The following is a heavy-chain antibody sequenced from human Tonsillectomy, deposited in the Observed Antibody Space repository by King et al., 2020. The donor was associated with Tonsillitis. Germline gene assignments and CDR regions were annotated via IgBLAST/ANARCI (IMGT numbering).Heavy chain of an antibody. CDR3: ARARSRDYGFWTAGFDP. J-gene: IGHJ5*02. D-gene: IGHD3-3*01. Sequence: QLVQSGAEVTRPGASVKVSCKASGYSFTSYGISWVRQAPGQGLEWMGWISAFNGNTDYAQKFQGRVTMTTDTSTSTAYMELRSLRSDDTAVYYCARARSRDYGFWTAGFDPWGQGTLVTVSS. CDR2: ISAFNGNT. V-gene: IGHV1-18*01. CDR1: GYSFTSYG.